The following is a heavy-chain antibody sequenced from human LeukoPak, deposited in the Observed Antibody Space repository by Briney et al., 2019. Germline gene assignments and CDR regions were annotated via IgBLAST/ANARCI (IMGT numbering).Heavy chain of an antibody. D-gene: IGHD3-10*01. J-gene: IGHJ6*03. Sequence: GGSLRLSCAASGFTFSSYWMSWVRQAPGKGLEWVANIKEDGSEKFHVGSVKGRFTISRDNAKKTLYLQMDSLRVEDMAVYYCARGGGSAASGSQVRVDYMDVWGKGTTVTVSS. CDR1: GFTFSSYW. CDR2: IKEDGSEK. CDR3: ARGGGSAASGSQVRVDYMDV. V-gene: IGHV3-7*01.